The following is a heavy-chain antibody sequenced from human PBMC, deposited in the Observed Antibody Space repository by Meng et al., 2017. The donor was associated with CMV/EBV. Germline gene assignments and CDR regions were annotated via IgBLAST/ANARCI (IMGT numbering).Heavy chain of an antibody. J-gene: IGHJ2*01. D-gene: IGHD3-10*01. CDR1: SFSGYY. CDR3: ARYGSGPPAKRQNWYLDL. Sequence: SFSGYYWSWIRQPPGKGLEWIGEINHSGSTNYNPSLKSRVTISVDTSKNQFSLKLSSVTAADTAVYYCARYGSGPPAKRQNWYLDLWGRGTLVTVSS. V-gene: IGHV4-34*01. CDR2: INHSGST.